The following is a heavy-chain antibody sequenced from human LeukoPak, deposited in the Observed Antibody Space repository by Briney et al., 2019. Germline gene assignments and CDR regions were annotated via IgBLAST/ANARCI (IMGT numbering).Heavy chain of an antibody. D-gene: IGHD1-7*01. J-gene: IGHJ6*03. CDR1: GGSFSNYY. Sequence: RPSETLSLTCAVYGGSFSNYYWSWIRQPPGKGLEWIGEINDSGRINYNPSLMSRVTVSVDTSKNHFSLRLTSVTATDTAVYYCARRWNYGRNYYIDVWGNGATVSVSS. V-gene: IGHV4-34*01. CDR2: INDSGRI. CDR3: ARRWNYGRNYYIDV.